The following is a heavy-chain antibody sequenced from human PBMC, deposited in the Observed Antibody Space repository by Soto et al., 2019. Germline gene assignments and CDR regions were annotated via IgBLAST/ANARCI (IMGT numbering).Heavy chain of an antibody. D-gene: IGHD3-9*01. Sequence: SETLSLTCTISAGSISSAVYYWSWIRQDQGKGLEWIGYIYYSGSTYYNPSLKSRLTISLDTSKNQFSLKLSSVTAADTAMYYCACGRQYYDWELDPWGQGSLVTVSS. J-gene: IGHJ5*02. CDR1: AGSISSAVYY. CDR2: IYYSGST. V-gene: IGHV4-31*03. CDR3: ACGRQYYDWELDP.